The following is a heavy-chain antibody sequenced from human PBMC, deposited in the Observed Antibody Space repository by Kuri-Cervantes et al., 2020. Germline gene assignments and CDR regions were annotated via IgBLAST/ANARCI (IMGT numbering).Heavy chain of an antibody. CDR1: GGTFSDYY. CDR3: ARDKDGVFEN. V-gene: IGHV4-34*01. J-gene: IGHJ4*02. Sequence: SETLSLTCAVYGGTFSDYYWSWIRQPPGKGLEWIGEIKHSGGTNYNPSLKSRVTISLDMSKNQFSLKLSSVTAADTAVYYCARDKDGVFENWGQGVLVTVSS. CDR2: IKHSGGT. D-gene: IGHD5-24*01.